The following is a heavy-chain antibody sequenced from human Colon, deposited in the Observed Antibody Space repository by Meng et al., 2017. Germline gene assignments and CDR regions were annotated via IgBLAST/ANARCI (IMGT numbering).Heavy chain of an antibody. D-gene: IGHD1-26*01. CDR2: TSGDGSIK. J-gene: IGHJ4*02. CDR3: AKGRDTGSHYVPYFDY. Sequence: VQLLESGGGLVQTGGSLRLSCAASGFTFSSYGMHWVRQAPGKGVEWVVVTSGDGSIKVYADSVKGRFTISRDNSKNTLFLQMDSLRAEDTAVYYCAKGRDTGSHYVPYFDYWGQGALVTVSS. V-gene: IGHV3-30*18. CDR1: GFTFSSYG.